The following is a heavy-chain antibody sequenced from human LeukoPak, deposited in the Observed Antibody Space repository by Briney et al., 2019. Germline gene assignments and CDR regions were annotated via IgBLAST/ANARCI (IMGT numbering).Heavy chain of an antibody. CDR3: ARDGPAQMVDFDY. CDR2: VYPNNGAT. CDR1: GYTFSGTGWY. V-gene: IGHV1-2*02. D-gene: IGHD3-10*01. J-gene: IGHJ4*02. Sequence: ASVKVSCKASGYTFSGTGWYLYWLRQAPGQGLECMGWVYPNNGATAYAQKFQGRVAMTRDTSITTAYMELSRLRPDDTAVYYCARDGPAQMVDFDYWGQGTLVTVSS.